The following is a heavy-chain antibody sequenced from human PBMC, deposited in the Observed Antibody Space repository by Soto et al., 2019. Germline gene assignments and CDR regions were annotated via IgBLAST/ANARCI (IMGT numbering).Heavy chain of an antibody. CDR2: VNAGNGNT. D-gene: IGHD6-19*01. J-gene: IGHJ6*02. CDR3: ARKALAVGGLSYYGMDV. Sequence: ASVKVSCKASGYTFTNYSMHWVLQAPGQRLKWTGWVNAGNGNTKYSQKFQGRVTITRDTSATTAYMELRGLRSDDTAVYYCARKALAVGGLSYYGMDVWGPGTTVTVSS. V-gene: IGHV1-3*01. CDR1: GYTFTNYS.